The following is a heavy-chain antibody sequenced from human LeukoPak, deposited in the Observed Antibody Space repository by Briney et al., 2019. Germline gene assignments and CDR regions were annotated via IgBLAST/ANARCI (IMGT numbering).Heavy chain of an antibody. D-gene: IGHD3-3*01. V-gene: IGHV1-18*01. Sequence: GASVKVSCKASGYTFTSYGISWVRQAPGQGLEWMGWISAYNGNTNYAQKLRGRVTMTTDTSTSTAYMELRSLRSDDTAVYYCARGGPYDFWSGYTNFDYWGQGTLVTVSS. CDR3: ARGGPYDFWSGYTNFDY. CDR1: GYTFTSYG. J-gene: IGHJ4*02. CDR2: ISAYNGNT.